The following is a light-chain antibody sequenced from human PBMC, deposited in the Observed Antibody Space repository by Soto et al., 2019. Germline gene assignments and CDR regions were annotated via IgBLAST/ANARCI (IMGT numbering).Light chain of an antibody. CDR3: QQYTNWPPIT. Sequence: EIVLTQSPATLSVSPGERATLSCRASQSVGSNLAWFQQKPGQAPRLLIYGASTRATGVPARFSGSGSGTDFTLTIRSLQSEDFAVYYCQQYTNWPPITVGQGTRLEIK. V-gene: IGKV3-15*01. J-gene: IGKJ5*01. CDR1: QSVGSN. CDR2: GAS.